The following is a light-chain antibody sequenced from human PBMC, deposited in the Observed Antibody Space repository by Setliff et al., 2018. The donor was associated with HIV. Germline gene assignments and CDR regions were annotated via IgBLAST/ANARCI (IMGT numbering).Light chain of an antibody. CDR2: DVS. CDR1: SSDVGGHNY. J-gene: IGLJ1*01. Sequence: QSALTQPPSVSGSPGQSITISCTGTSSDVGGHNYVSWYQQHPGKAPKLIIYDVSNRPSGASNRFSGSKSGNTASLTISGLQAEDEADYYCSSYTNTPLYVFGTGTKVTVL. V-gene: IGLV2-14*03. CDR3: SSYTNTPLYV.